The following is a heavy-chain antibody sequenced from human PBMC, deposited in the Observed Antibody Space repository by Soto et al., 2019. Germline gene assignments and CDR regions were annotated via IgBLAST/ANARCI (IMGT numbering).Heavy chain of an antibody. CDR2: IIPIFGTA. CDR1: GGTFSSYS. Sequence: SVKVSCKASGGTFSSYSISWVRQAPGQGLEWMGGIIPIFGTANYAQKFQGRVTITADESTSTAYMELSSLRSEDTAVYYCARAAYYYESSGYYPGDYWGQGTLVTVSS. CDR3: ARAAYYYESSGYYPGDY. D-gene: IGHD3-22*01. V-gene: IGHV1-69*13. J-gene: IGHJ4*02.